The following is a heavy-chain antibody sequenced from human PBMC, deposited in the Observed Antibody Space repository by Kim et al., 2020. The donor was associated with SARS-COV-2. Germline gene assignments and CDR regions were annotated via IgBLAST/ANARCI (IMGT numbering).Heavy chain of an antibody. CDR3: TTDYERIGGLCDGETCYPASL. CDR1: GFTFTKVW. CDR2: IRSKVDGGTA. Sequence: GGSLRLSCAASGFTFTKVWLSWVRQAPGKGLEWVGRIRSKVDGGTADYAAPVKGRFTISRDDSKNTLYLQMNGLRAEDTAFYHCTTDYERIGGLCDGETCYPASLWGQGTLVTFSS. V-gene: IGHV3-15*01. J-gene: IGHJ4*02. D-gene: IGHD2-21*01.